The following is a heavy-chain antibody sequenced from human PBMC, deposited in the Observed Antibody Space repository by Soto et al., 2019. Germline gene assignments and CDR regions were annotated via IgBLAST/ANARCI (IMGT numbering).Heavy chain of an antibody. D-gene: IGHD1-26*01. CDR2: IRSKTHSYAT. J-gene: IGHJ4*02. CDR1: GFTLSGSA. V-gene: IGHV3-73*02. Sequence: EVQLVESGGGLVQPGESLKLSCAASGFTLSGSAVHRVRQASGKGLEWVGRIRSKTHSYATEYIASVKGRFTMSRDDSNNTAYLRMNGLKTDDTAVYYCTRSGGSYSFGYWGQGTLVTVSS. CDR3: TRSGGSYSFGY.